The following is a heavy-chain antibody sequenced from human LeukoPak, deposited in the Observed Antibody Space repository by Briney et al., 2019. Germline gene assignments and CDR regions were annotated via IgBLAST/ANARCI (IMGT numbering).Heavy chain of an antibody. CDR3: ARGLWFGSASGMDV. D-gene: IGHD3-10*01. V-gene: IGHV1-8*01. CDR1: GYTFTSYD. CDR2: VNPNSGNT. Sequence: ASVKVSCKASGYTFTSYDINWVRQATGQGLEWMGWVNPNSGNTGYAQKFQGRVTMTRNTSISTAYMELSSLRSEDTAVYYCARGLWFGSASGMDVWGQGTTVTVSS. J-gene: IGHJ6*02.